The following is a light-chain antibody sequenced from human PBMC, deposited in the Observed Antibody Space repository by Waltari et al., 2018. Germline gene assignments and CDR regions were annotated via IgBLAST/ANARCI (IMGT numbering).Light chain of an antibody. Sequence: IVMTQSPLSLPVIPGEPASISCWSSQSLRYRDGHNYLYWYLQKQGQSPQLLIYLGSNRASGVPDRFSGSGSGTDFTLKISRVEAEDVGVYYCMQALQAPRTFGQGTKVEIK. CDR2: LGS. J-gene: IGKJ2*01. V-gene: IGKV2-28*01. CDR3: MQALQAPRT. CDR1: QSLRYRDGHNY.